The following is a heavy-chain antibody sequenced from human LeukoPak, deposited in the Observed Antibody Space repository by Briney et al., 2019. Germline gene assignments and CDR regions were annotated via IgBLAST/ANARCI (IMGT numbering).Heavy chain of an antibody. J-gene: IGHJ4*02. Sequence: GGSLRLSCAASGFTFSSYWMSWVRQAPGKGLEWVANIRQDGSEKYYVDSVKGRFTISRDNAKNSLFLQMNSLRAEDTAVYYCARDKYYGDSYFHYWGQGTLVTVSS. D-gene: IGHD4-17*01. V-gene: IGHV3-7*01. CDR2: IRQDGSEK. CDR3: ARDKYYGDSYFHY. CDR1: GFTFSSYW.